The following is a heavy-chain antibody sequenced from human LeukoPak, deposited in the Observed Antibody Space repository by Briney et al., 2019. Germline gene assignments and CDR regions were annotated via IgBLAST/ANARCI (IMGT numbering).Heavy chain of an antibody. D-gene: IGHD6-19*01. CDR1: GFTFHKFA. CDR3: AKPYRSGWDAFDV. V-gene: IGHV3-23*01. Sequence: GGSLRLACAASGFTFHKFAMTWVRQAPGKGLAWVASLSGGSTTYYADSVKGRFTIPRENSKETLYLQTSSLRPEDTAVYYCAKPYRSGWDAFDVWGQWTVVTVSS. CDR2: LSGGSTT. J-gene: IGHJ3*01.